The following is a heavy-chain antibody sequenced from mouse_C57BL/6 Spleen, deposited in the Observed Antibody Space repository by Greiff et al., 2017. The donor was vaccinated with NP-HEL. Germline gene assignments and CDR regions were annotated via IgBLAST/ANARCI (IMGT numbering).Heavy chain of an antibody. Sequence: VQLKESGPELVKPGASVKMSCKASGYTFTDYNMHWVKQSHGKSLEWIGYINPNNGGTSYNQKFKGKATLTVNKSSSTAYMELRSLTSEDSAVYYCAGGSDYFDYWGQGTTLTVAS. CDR2: INPNNGGT. CDR3: AGGSDYFDY. CDR1: GYTFTDYN. V-gene: IGHV1-22*01. J-gene: IGHJ2*01.